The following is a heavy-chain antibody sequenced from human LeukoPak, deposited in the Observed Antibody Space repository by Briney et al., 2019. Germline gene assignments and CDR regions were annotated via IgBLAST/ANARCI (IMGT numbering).Heavy chain of an antibody. CDR1: GGSFSGYY. D-gene: IGHD4-17*01. V-gene: IGHV4-34*01. CDR3: ARATHNYYYYYGMDV. Sequence: SETLSLTCAVYGGSFSGYYWSWIRQPPGKGLEWIGEINHSGSTNYNPSLKSRVTISVDTSKNQFSLKLSSVTAADTAVYYCARATHNYYYYYGMDVWGQGTTVTVSS. CDR2: INHSGST. J-gene: IGHJ6*02.